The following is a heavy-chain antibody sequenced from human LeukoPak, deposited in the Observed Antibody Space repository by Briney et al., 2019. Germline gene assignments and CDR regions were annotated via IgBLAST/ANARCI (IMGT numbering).Heavy chain of an antibody. CDR2: ISAYNGNT. D-gene: IGHD1-26*01. CDR3: ARGLIVGATHTFDY. V-gene: IGHV1-18*01. J-gene: IGHJ4*02. CDR1: GYTFISYG. Sequence: ASVKVSCKTSGYTFISYGISWVRQAPGQGLEWMGWISAYNGNTNYAQKLQGRVTMTTDTSTSTAYMELRSLRSDDTAVYYCARGLIVGATHTFDYWGQGTLVTVSS.